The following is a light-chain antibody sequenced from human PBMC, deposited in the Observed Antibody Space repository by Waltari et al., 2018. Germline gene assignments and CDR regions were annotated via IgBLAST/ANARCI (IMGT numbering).Light chain of an antibody. J-gene: IGLJ1*01. V-gene: IGLV2-11*01. CDR1: NSDVGGYNY. CDR3: CSYAGSYTYV. Sequence: QSALTQPRSVSGSPGQSVTISCTGTNSDVGGYNYVSWYQHHPGKAPKLRIYDVSKRPSGVPDRFSGSKSGNTASLTISGLQAEDEADYYCCSYAGSYTYVFGTGTKVTVL. CDR2: DVS.